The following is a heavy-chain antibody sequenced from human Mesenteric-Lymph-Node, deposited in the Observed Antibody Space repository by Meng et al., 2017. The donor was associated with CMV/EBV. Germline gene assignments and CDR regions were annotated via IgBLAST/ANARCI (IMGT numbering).Heavy chain of an antibody. CDR3: ARNYGDYCDY. CDR2: IGTAGDT. Sequence: GESLKISCAASGFTFSSYDMHWVRQATGKGLEWVSAIGTAGDTYYPGSVKGRFTISRENAKNSLYLQMNSLRAGDTAVYYCARNYGDYCDYWGQGTLVTVSS. CDR1: GFTFSSYD. J-gene: IGHJ4*02. D-gene: IGHD4-17*01. V-gene: IGHV3-13*01.